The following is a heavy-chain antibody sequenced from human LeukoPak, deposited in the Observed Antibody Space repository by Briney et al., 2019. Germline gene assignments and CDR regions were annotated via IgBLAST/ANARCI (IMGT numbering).Heavy chain of an antibody. CDR3: ARETRTIFGVYYMDV. CDR1: GGSISSSNW. CDR2: IYHSGST. J-gene: IGHJ6*03. D-gene: IGHD3-3*01. V-gene: IGHV4-4*02. Sequence: PSETLSLTCAVSGGSISSSNWWSWVRQPPGKGLEWIGEIYHSGSTNYNPSLKSRVTMSVDTSKNQFSLKLSSVTAADTAVYYCARETRTIFGVYYMDVWGKGTTVTVSS.